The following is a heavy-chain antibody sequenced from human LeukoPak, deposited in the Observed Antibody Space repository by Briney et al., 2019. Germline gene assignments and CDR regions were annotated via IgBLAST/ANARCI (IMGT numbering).Heavy chain of an antibody. CDR1: GYSISSGYD. CDR3: ARLYAVVPAPLGY. D-gene: IGHD2-2*01. Sequence: PSETLSLTCTVSGYSISSGYDWVWIRQPPGMGLEWIGTIDHTGSTYYNPSLKRRVTISVDTSKNQFSLKLSSVTAADTAVYYCARLYAVVPAPLGYWGQGTLVTVSS. CDR2: IDHTGST. V-gene: IGHV4-38-2*02. J-gene: IGHJ4*02.